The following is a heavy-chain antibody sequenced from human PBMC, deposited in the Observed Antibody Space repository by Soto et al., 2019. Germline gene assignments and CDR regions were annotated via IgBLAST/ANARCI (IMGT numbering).Heavy chain of an antibody. CDR1: GVSIGSTDSY. CDR3: ARVRAGTVTIDF. D-gene: IGHD4-17*01. J-gene: IGHJ4*02. Sequence: QVQLQESGPGLVKASQTLSLTCTVCGVSIGSTDSYWSWIRQLPGKDLEWIGYIYYSGSTYYNPSLKSRVSLSVDTSKSQFSLKVNSVTAADTAVYYCARVRAGTVTIDFWGQGSLVTVSS. CDR2: IYYSGST. V-gene: IGHV4-31*03.